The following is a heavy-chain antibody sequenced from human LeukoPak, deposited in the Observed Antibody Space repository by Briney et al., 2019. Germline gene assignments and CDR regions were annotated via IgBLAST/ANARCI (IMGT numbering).Heavy chain of an antibody. D-gene: IGHD3-22*01. CDR2: ISAYNGNT. J-gene: IGHJ3*02. CDR3: ARDQTYYYDSSGADAFDI. Sequence: ASVKVSCKASGYTFTSYGISWVRQAPGQGLEWMEWISAYNGNTNYAQKLQGRVTMTTDTSTSTAYMELRSLRSDDTAVYYCARDQTYYYDSSGADAFDIWGQGTMVTVSS. CDR1: GYTFTSYG. V-gene: IGHV1-18*01.